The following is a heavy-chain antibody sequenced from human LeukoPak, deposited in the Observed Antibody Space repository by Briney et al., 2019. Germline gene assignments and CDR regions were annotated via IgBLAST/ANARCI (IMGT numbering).Heavy chain of an antibody. V-gene: IGHV1-8*01. J-gene: IGHJ4*02. D-gene: IGHD5-18*01. CDR3: ARDRDTAMVTDGGY. CDR2: MNPNSGNT. CDR1: GYTFTSYD. Sequence: ASVKVSCKASGYTFTSYDINWVRQATGQGLEWMGWMNPNSGNTGYTQKFQGRVTMTRNTSISTAYMELSRLRSDDTAVYYCARDRDTAMVTDGGYWGQGTLVTVSS.